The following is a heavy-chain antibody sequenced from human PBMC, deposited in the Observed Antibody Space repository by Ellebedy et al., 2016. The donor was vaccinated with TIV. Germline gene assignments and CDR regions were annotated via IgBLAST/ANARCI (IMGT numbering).Heavy chain of an antibody. Sequence: PGGSLRLSCKGSGYRFTSYWISWVLQMPGKGLEWMGRIDPSDSYTNDRPAFQGHVTISADTSISTAYLQWSSLKATDTAMYYCAILATDSGDYWGQGTLVTVSS. D-gene: IGHD2-8*02. CDR3: AILATDSGDY. CDR2: IDPSDSYT. V-gene: IGHV5-10-1*01. J-gene: IGHJ4*02. CDR1: GYRFTSYW.